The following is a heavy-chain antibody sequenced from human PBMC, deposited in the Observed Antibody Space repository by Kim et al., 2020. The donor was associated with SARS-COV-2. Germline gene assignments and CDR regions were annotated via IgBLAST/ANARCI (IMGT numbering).Heavy chain of an antibody. CDR3: ASPAPDFWSGLYGMDV. J-gene: IGHJ6*02. D-gene: IGHD3-3*01. Sequence: GGSLRLSCAASGFTFSSYGMHWVRQAPGKGLEWVAVISYDGSNKYYADSVKGRFTISRDNSKNTLYLQMNSLRAEDTAVYYCASPAPDFWSGLYGMDVWGQGTTVTVSS. V-gene: IGHV3-30*03. CDR1: GFTFSSYG. CDR2: ISYDGSNK.